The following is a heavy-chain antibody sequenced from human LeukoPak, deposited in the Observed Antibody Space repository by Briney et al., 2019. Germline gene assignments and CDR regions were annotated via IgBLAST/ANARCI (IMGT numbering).Heavy chain of an antibody. CDR2: INHSGST. J-gene: IGHJ3*02. Sequence: SGTLSLTCAVYGGSFSGYSWSWIRQPPGKGLEWVGEINHSGSTNYNPSLKSRVTISVDTSKNQFSLKLNSVTAADTAVYYCARTASALATDAFDIWGQGTMVTVSS. CDR3: ARTASALATDAFDI. D-gene: IGHD6-13*01. CDR1: GGSFSGYS. V-gene: IGHV4-34*01.